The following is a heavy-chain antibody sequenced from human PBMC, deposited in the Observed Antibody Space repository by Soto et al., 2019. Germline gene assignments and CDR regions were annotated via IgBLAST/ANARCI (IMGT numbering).Heavy chain of an antibody. D-gene: IGHD3-16*02. CDR1: GYTFTSYG. CDR3: ARGPVYDYVWGSYRSHYYSYGMDV. J-gene: IGHJ6*02. V-gene: IGHV1-18*01. CDR2: ISAYNGNT. Sequence: ASVKVSCKASGYTFTSYGISWVQQAPGQGLEWMGWISAYNGNTNYAQKLQGRVTMTTDTSTSTAYMELRGLRSDDTAVYYCARGPVYDYVWGSYRSHYYSYGMDVCGQATTVTLS.